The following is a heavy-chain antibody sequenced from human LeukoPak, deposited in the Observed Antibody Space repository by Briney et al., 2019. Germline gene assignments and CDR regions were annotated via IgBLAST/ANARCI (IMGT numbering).Heavy chain of an antibody. J-gene: IGHJ3*02. CDR1: GFTFSIYW. V-gene: IGHV3-74*01. D-gene: IGHD3-3*01. Sequence: GGSLRLSCAASGFTFSIYWMHWVRQAPGKGLVWVSRINSDGSSTSYADSVKGRFTISRDNAKNTLYLQMNSLRAEDTAVYYCARDEDWSGYYGAFDIWGQGTMVTVPS. CDR3: ARDEDWSGYYGAFDI. CDR2: INSDGSST.